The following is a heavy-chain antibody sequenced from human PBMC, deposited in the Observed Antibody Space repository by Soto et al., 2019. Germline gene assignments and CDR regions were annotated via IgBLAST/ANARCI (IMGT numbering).Heavy chain of an antibody. CDR3: TTEPPSEWLRFRYFDY. CDR1: GCTFSNAL. CDR2: IKSKTDGGTT. D-gene: IGHD5-12*01. V-gene: IGHV3-15*01. J-gene: IGHJ4*02. Sequence: GGSLRLSCAASGCTFSNALMSWVRQAPGKGLEWVGRIKSKTDGGTTDYAAPVKGRFTISRDDSKNTLYLQMNSLKTEDTAVYYCTTEPPSEWLRFRYFDYWGQGTLVTVSS.